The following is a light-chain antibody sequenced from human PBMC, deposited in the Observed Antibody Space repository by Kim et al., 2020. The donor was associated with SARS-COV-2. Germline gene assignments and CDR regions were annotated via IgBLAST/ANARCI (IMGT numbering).Light chain of an antibody. CDR1: QSVNSN. J-gene: IGKJ1*01. CDR3: QQYNDWPRT. Sequence: EVVMTQSPATLTVSPGERATLSCRASQSVNSNLAWYQQKPGQAPRPLIFHAFTRATGIAARFSGSASGTEFTLTISSVQSEDFAVYYCQQYNDWPRTFGQGTKVDIK. V-gene: IGKV3-15*01. CDR2: HAF.